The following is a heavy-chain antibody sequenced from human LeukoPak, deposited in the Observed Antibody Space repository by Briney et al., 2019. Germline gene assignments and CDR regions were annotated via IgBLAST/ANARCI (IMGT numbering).Heavy chain of an antibody. CDR3: ATPPRGHLFDS. CDR2: FVPEDGET. CDR1: GHTLTDLT. V-gene: IGHV1-24*01. Sequence: GASVKVPCKVSGHTLTDLTMHWVRQAPGKGLEWMGGFVPEDGETIYAQKFQGRVTMTEDTSTDTAYMELSSLRSDDTAVYFCATPPRGHLFDSWGQGTLVTVSS. J-gene: IGHJ4*02. D-gene: IGHD3-10*01.